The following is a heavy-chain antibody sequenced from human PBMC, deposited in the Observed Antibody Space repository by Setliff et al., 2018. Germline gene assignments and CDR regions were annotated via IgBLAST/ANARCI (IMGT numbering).Heavy chain of an antibody. J-gene: IGHJ3*02. CDR3: ARELAINGFDI. D-gene: IGHD1-1*01. CDR2: TIPMFGTT. Sequence: SVKVSCKASGATFSSYGISWVRQAPGQGLEWMGGTIPMFGTTEYAQKFQGRLTIITDESTNTAFMQLSSLRSDDTAVYYCARELAINGFDIWGQGTMVTVSS. V-gene: IGHV1-69*05. CDR1: GATFSSYG.